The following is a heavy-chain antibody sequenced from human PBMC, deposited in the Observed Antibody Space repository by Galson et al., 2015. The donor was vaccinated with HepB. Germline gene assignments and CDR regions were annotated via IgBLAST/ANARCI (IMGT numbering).Heavy chain of an antibody. CDR1: GFTFSNAW. J-gene: IGHJ6*02. D-gene: IGHD3-10*01. CDR3: TTASWFGAGGMDV. Sequence: SLRLSCAASGFTFSNAWMSWVRQAPGKGLEWVGRIKSKTDGGTTDYAAPVKGRFTISRDDSKNTLYLQMNSLKTEDTAVYYCTTASWFGAGGMDVWGQGTTVTVSS. CDR2: IKSKTDGGTT. V-gene: IGHV3-15*01.